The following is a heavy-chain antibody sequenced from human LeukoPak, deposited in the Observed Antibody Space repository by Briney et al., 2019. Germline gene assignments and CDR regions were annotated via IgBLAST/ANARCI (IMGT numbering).Heavy chain of an antibody. D-gene: IGHD1-7*01. V-gene: IGHV3-30*04. CDR1: GFTFSSYA. Sequence: PGRSLRLSCAASGFTFSSYAMHWVRQAPGKGLEWVAFISYDGSNKYYADSVKGRFTISRDNSKNTLYLQMNSLRAEDTAVYYCAKESVTGTTGKFPYYFDYWGQGTLVTVSS. CDR3: AKESVTGTTGKFPYYFDY. J-gene: IGHJ4*02. CDR2: ISYDGSNK.